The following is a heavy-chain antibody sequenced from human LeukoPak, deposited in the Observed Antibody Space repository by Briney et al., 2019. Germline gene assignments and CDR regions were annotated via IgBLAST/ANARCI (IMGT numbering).Heavy chain of an antibody. CDR3: ARSRVGEDY. CDR1: GGTFSSYA. J-gene: IGHJ4*02. CDR2: MKPTNGNT. V-gene: IGHV1-8*02. Sequence: GASVKVSCKASGGTFSSYAISWVRQAPGQGLEWMGWMKPTNGNTEYAQKFRGRVTMTRDTSISTAYMELSTLTSEDTAVYYCARSRVGEDYWGQGTLVTVSS. D-gene: IGHD3-16*01.